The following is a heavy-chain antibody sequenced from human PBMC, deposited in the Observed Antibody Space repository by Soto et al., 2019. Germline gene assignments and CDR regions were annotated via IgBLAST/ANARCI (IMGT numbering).Heavy chain of an antibody. CDR2: IIPIFGTA. D-gene: IGHD3-22*01. J-gene: IGHJ6*02. CDR3: ARDLKRYYDSSGYGYYYYGMDV. CDR1: GGTFSSYA. V-gene: IGHV1-69*13. Sequence: SVKVSCKACGGTFSSYAISWVGQAPGQGLEWMGGIIPIFGTANYAQKFQGRVTITADESTTTAYMELSSLRSEDTAVYYCARDLKRYYDSSGYGYYYYGMDVWGQGTTVTVSS.